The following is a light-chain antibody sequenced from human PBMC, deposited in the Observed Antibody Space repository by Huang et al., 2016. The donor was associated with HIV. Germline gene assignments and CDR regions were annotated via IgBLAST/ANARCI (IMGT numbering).Light chain of an antibody. CDR3: QQYYRWLLYT. V-gene: IGKV3-15*01. CDR2: AAS. J-gene: IGKJ3*01. CDR1: QNVANN. Sequence: EIVMTQSPATLSVSPGERATLSCRASQNVANNVACYQHKPGQAPRLLIYAASTRAAGIPARCRGSGAGRGVTLTISSLQSEDFAFYYCQQYYRWLLYTFGPGTKVDVK.